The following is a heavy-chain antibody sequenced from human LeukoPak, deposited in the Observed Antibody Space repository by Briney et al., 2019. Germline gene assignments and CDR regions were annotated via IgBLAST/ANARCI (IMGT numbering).Heavy chain of an antibody. Sequence: SETLSLTCTVSGGSISSFYWSWIRQPPGKGLEWIGYIYYSGSTNYNPSLKSRVTISVDTSKNQFSLKLSSVTAADTAVYYCAREVNDYRGDYYYYMDVWGKGTTVTVSS. CDR3: AREVNDYRGDYYYYMDV. CDR2: IYYSGST. CDR1: GGSISSFY. J-gene: IGHJ6*03. D-gene: IGHD4-11*01. V-gene: IGHV4-59*01.